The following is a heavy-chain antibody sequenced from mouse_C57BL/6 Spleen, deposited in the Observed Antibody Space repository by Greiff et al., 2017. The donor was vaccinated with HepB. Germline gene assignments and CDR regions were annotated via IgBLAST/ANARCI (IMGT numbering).Heavy chain of an antibody. V-gene: IGHV1-81*01. CDR2: IYPRSGNT. D-gene: IGHD3-2*02. J-gene: IGHJ3*01. CDR3: ARRDSSGYGAWFAY. Sequence: QVQLQQSGAELARPGASVKLSCKASGYTFTSYGISWVKQRTGQGLEWIGEIYPRSGNTYYNEKFKGKATLTADKSSSTAYMELRSLTSEDSAVYFCARRDSSGYGAWFAYWGQGTLVTVSA. CDR1: GYTFTSYG.